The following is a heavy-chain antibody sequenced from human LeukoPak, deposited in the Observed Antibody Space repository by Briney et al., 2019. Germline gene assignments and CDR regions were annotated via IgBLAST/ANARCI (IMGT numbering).Heavy chain of an antibody. D-gene: IGHD4-17*01. CDR2: IYPGDSDT. CDR3: ARQGWVYGEGNWFDP. J-gene: IGHJ5*02. CDR1: GYSFSNYW. V-gene: IGHV5-51*01. Sequence: GESLKISCKGSGYSFSNYWIGWVRQMPGKGLEWMGIIYPGDSDTRYSPSFQGQVTISADKSISTAYLQWSSLKASDTAMYYCARQGWVYGEGNWFDPWGQGTLVTVSS.